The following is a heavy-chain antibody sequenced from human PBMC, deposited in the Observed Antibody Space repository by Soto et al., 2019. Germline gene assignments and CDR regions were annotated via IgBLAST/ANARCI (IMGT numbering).Heavy chain of an antibody. V-gene: IGHV4-39*01. CDR3: ARPGGYCSGGSCPPGY. J-gene: IGHJ4*02. D-gene: IGHD2-15*01. CDR1: GGSISSSSYY. CDR2: IYDSGST. Sequence: QLQLQESGPGLVKSSETLSLTCTVSGGSISSSSYYWGWIRQPPGKGLEWIGSIYDSGSTYYNPSLKSRVTITVDTSKKQFSLKVSSVTAADTAEYYCARPGGYCSGGSCPPGYWGQGTLVTVSS.